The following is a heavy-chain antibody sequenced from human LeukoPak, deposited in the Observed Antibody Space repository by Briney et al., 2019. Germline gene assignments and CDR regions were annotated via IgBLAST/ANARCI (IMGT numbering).Heavy chain of an antibody. CDR3: ARGRYSLDYFDY. Sequence: SETLSLTCAVYGGSFSGYYWSWIRQPPGKGLEWIGEINHSGSTNYNPSLKSRVTISVGTSKNQFSLKLSSVTATDTAVYYCARGRYSLDYFDYWGQGTLVTVSS. J-gene: IGHJ4*02. CDR1: GGSFSGYY. CDR2: INHSGST. D-gene: IGHD6-13*01. V-gene: IGHV4-34*01.